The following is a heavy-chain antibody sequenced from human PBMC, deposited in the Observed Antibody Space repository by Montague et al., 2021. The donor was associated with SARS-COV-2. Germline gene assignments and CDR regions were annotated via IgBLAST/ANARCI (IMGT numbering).Heavy chain of an antibody. CDR3: ARGSGWMGNAFDI. D-gene: IGHD6-19*01. Sequence: SGSTKLHPSLQSRITISVDTSKNQFSLKLSSVTAADTAVYYCARGSGWMGNAFDIWGQGTMVTVSS. CDR2: SGST. J-gene: IGHJ3*02. V-gene: IGHV4-59*09.